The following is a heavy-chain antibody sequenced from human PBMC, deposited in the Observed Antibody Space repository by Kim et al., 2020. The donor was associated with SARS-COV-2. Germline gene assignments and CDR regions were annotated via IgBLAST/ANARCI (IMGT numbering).Heavy chain of an antibody. CDR2: ISYDGSNK. D-gene: IGHD3-22*01. CDR1: GFTFSSYG. Sequence: GGSLRLSCAASGFTFSSYGMHWVRQAPGKGLEWVAVISYDGSNKYYADSVKGRFTISRDNSKNTLYLQMNSLRAEDTAVYYCAKEKYYYDSSGYGALDYWGQGTLVTVSS. CDR3: AKEKYYYDSSGYGALDY. J-gene: IGHJ4*02. V-gene: IGHV3-30*18.